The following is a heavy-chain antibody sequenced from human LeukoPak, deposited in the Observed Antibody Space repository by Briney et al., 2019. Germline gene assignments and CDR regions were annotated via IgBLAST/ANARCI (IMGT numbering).Heavy chain of an antibody. CDR2: IFPIFATA. J-gene: IGHJ4*02. CDR1: GYTFTGHY. CDR3: ARESGSYEAYFDY. V-gene: IGHV1-69*13. D-gene: IGHD1-26*01. Sequence: GASVKVSCKASGYTFTGHYIHWVRQAPGQGLEWMGRIFPIFATANYAQKFQGRVTITADESTSTAYMELSSLRSEDTAVYYCARESGSYEAYFDYWGQGTLVTVSS.